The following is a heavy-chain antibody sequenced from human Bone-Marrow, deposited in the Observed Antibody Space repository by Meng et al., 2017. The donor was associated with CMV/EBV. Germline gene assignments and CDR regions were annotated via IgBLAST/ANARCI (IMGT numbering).Heavy chain of an antibody. CDR2: ISSSGSTI. J-gene: IGHJ3*02. CDR1: GFTFSEYY. Sequence: GGSLKISCAASGFTFSEYYMSWIRQAPGKGLEWVSYISSSGSTIYYADSVKGRFTISRDNAKNSLYLQMNSLRAEDTALYYCAKDISRGSRITIFGVVIIYSAFDIWGQGRRVTVSS. V-gene: IGHV3-11*01. CDR3: AKDISRGSRITIFGVVIIYSAFDI. D-gene: IGHD3-3*01.